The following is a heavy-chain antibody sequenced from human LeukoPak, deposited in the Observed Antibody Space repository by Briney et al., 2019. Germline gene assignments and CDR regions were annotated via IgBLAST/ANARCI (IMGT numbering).Heavy chain of an antibody. V-gene: IGHV1-69*10. D-gene: IGHD2-2*01. J-gene: IGHJ4*02. CDR2: IIPMLGTA. CDR3: ASGTTDIVVVPATLRNYYFDY. Sequence: RASVKVSCKASGGTFSSYEISWVRQAPGQRLEWMGGIIPMLGTAKYAQKFQGRVTITADKSTSTAYMELSSLRSEDTAVYYCASGTTDIVVVPATLRNYYFDYWGQGTLVTVSS. CDR1: GGTFSSYE.